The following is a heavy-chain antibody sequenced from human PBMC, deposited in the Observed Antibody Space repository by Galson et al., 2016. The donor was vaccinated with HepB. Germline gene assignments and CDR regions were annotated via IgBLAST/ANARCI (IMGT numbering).Heavy chain of an antibody. J-gene: IGHJ6*02. CDR2: IKEDGSEK. V-gene: IGHV3-7*04. Sequence: SLRLSCAASGFTLSRYWMSWVRQAPGKGLEWVANIKEDGSEKGYVDSVKGRFTISRDNAKNSLYLQMNSLRAEDTAVYYCARGHMRSGWYIYPLDVWGQGTMVIVSS. CDR3: ARGHMRSGWYIYPLDV. CDR1: GFTLSRYW. D-gene: IGHD6-19*01.